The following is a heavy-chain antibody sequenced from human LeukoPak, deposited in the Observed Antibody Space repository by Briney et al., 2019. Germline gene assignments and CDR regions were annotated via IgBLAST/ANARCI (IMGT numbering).Heavy chain of an antibody. Sequence: GGSLRLSCTASGFTVSSNYMSWVRQAPGKGLEWVSVIYSGGSTYYADSVKGRFTISRDNSKNTLYLQMNSLRAEDTAVYYCARPSRGDYDYWGQGTLVTVSS. CDR1: GFTVSSNY. CDR2: IYSGGST. J-gene: IGHJ4*02. CDR3: ARPSRGDYDY. V-gene: IGHV3-66*01. D-gene: IGHD4-17*01.